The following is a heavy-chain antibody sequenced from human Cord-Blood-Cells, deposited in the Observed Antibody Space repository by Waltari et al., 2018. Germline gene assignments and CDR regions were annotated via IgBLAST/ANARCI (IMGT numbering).Heavy chain of an antibody. Sequence: QVQLVQSGAEVKKPGSSVKVSCKASGGTFSSYTISWVRQAPGQGVEWMGRIIPILGIANYAQKFQGRVTITADKSTSTAYMELSSLRSEDTAVYYCATRDPDYGGKGYYFDYWGQGTLVTVSS. CDR2: IIPILGIA. CDR1: GGTFSSYT. V-gene: IGHV1-69*02. D-gene: IGHD4-17*01. CDR3: ATRDPDYGGKGYYFDY. J-gene: IGHJ4*02.